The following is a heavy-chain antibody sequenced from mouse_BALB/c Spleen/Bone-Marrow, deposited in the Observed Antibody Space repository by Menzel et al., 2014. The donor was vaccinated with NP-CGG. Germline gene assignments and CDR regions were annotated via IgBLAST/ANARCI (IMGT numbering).Heavy chain of an antibody. CDR2: ISDGGSYT. Sequence: DVQLVESGGGLVKPGGSLKLSCAASGFAFSDYYMYWVRQTPEKRLEWVATISDGGSYTFYPDSVKGRFTISRDNAKNNLYLQMSSLKSEDTAMYYCARDGDYTYAWFAYWGQGTLVTVSA. CDR1: GFAFSDYY. D-gene: IGHD2-14*01. V-gene: IGHV5-4*02. CDR3: ARDGDYTYAWFAY. J-gene: IGHJ3*01.